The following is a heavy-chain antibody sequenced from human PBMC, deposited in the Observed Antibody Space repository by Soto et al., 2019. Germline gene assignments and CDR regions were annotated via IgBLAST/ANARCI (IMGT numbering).Heavy chain of an antibody. V-gene: IGHV4-59*01. D-gene: IGHD3-16*01. CDR3: ARGTWTYGMDV. CDR2: IYYSGST. CDR1: GGSISSYY. J-gene: IGHJ6*02. Sequence: SETLSLTCTVSGGSISSYYWSWIRQPPGKGLEWIGYIYYSGSTNYNPSLKSRVTISVDTSKNQFSLKLSSVTAADTAVYYCARGTWTYGMDVWGQGTTVTVSS.